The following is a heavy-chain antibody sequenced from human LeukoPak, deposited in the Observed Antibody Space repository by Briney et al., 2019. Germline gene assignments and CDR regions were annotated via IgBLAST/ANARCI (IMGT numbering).Heavy chain of an antibody. D-gene: IGHD4-11*01. CDR1: GGSISSSSTY. J-gene: IGHJ6*02. CDR2: INDSRST. V-gene: IGHV4-39*07. Sequence: PSETLSLTCTVSGGSISSSSTYWGWIRQPPGQGLVWIGSINDSRSTYSSPSLRSRITISVDTSKNQFSLKLSPVTATDTAVYSCARGMSPYGNNGMDVWGQGTTVTVSS. CDR3: ARGMSPYGNNGMDV.